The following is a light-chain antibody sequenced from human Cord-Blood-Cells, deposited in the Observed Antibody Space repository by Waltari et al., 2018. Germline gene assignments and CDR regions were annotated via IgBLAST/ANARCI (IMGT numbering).Light chain of an antibody. V-gene: IGLV2-8*01. Sequence: QSALPQPPSASGSPGQSVTISCTGTSSAVGGYNYLSWYQQHPGKAPKPMIYEVSKRPSGVPDRFSGSKSGNTASLTVSGLQAEDEADYYCSSYAGSNNVVFGGGTKLTVL. CDR2: EVS. CDR1: SSAVGGYNY. J-gene: IGLJ2*01. CDR3: SSYAGSNNVV.